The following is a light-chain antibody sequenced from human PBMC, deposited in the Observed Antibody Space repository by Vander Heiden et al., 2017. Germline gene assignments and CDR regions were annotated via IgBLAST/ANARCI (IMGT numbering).Light chain of an antibody. CDR2: GDT. CDR3: QSYDTGLGGGV. CDR1: SSNIGADSD. J-gene: IGLJ3*02. V-gene: IGLV1-40*01. Sequence: SVLTQPPAASGAPGPRVTISCTGTSSNIGADSDVHWYQQLPGTAPHLLIHGDTNRPAGVPDRFSCSTSGTSASPVITGLQADEDAYYYCQSYDTGLGGGVFGGGTKLTVL.